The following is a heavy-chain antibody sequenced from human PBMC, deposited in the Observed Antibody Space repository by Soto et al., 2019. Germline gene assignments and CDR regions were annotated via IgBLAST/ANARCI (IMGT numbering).Heavy chain of an antibody. J-gene: IGHJ6*02. Sequence: GGSLRLSCAASGLTFSSYGMHWVRQAPGKGLEWVAVISYDGSNKYYADSVKGRFTISRDNSKNTLYLQMNSLRAEDTAVYYCAKDGMRGVRFYYYNGMDVWGQGTTVTVSS. CDR2: ISYDGSNK. D-gene: IGHD2-8*01. CDR1: GLTFSSYG. CDR3: AKDGMRGVRFYYYNGMDV. V-gene: IGHV3-30*18.